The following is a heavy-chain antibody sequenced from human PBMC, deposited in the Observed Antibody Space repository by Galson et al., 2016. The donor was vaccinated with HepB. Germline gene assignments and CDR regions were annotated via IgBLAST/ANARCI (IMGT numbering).Heavy chain of an antibody. CDR2: IKQDGSAQ. CDR1: GFSFSNSW. Sequence: SLRLSCAASGFSFSNSWMSWVRQAPGKGLEWVANIKQDGSAQYYVDSVKGRFTISRDNADNSLYLQMNSPRAEDTAVYYCARDSFSRGDFWGQGTLVTVSS. D-gene: IGHD3-3*02. CDR3: ARDSFSRGDF. J-gene: IGHJ4*02. V-gene: IGHV3-7*01.